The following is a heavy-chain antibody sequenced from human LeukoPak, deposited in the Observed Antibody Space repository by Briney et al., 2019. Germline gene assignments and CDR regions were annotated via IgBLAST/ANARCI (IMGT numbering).Heavy chain of an antibody. CDR2: IWFDASGR. V-gene: IGHV3-33*01. CDR3: ARVGGIAVAAYYLDY. CDR1: GFTFSSFD. J-gene: IGHJ4*02. Sequence: PGRSLRLSCAASGFTFSSFDIHWVRQAPGKGLEWVAAIWFDASGRHYVDSVKGRFTISRDNSNNTLYLQMNSLRAEDTAVYYCARVGGIAVAAYYLDYWGQGTLVTVSS. D-gene: IGHD6-19*01.